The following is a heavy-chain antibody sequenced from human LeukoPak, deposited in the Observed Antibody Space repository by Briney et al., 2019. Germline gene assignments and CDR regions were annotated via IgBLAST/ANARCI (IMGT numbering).Heavy chain of an antibody. D-gene: IGHD6-19*01. CDR3: ARELYPYSSDYDY. CDR2: IIPSGGST. CDR1: GYTFTIYY. Sequence: ASVKVSCKASGYTFTIYYMHWVRQAPGQGLEWMGVIIPSGGSTIYAQKFQGRVTMTRDTSTSTVYMELSSLRSEDTAVYYCARELYPYSSDYDYWGQGTLITVSS. V-gene: IGHV1-46*01. J-gene: IGHJ4*02.